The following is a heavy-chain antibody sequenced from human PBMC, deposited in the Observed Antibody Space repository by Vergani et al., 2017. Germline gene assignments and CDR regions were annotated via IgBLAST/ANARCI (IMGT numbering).Heavy chain of an antibody. V-gene: IGHV1-46*01. CDR2: INPSGGST. CDR3: ARDLSSQVGATDYYYGMDV. CDR1: GYTFTSYY. D-gene: IGHD1-26*01. Sequence: QVQLVQSGAEVKKPGASVKVSCKASGYTFTSYYMHWVRQAPGQGLEWMGIINPSGGSTSYAQKFQGRVTITADESTSTAYMELSSLRSEDTAVYYCARDLSSQVGATDYYYGMDVWGQGTTVTVSS. J-gene: IGHJ6*02.